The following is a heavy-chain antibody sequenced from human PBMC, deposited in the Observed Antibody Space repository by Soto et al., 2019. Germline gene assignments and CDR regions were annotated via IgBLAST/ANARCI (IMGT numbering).Heavy chain of an antibody. Sequence: ASVKVSCKASGYTFNTYYIHWVRQAPGQGLEWVGIINPYDGTRTYAQNFQGRVTLTRDTSTTTVYMELGSLRSEDTAVYYCARAAAGAAVRYDSDHWGQGTLGTVSS. CDR2: INPYDGTR. J-gene: IGHJ4*02. V-gene: IGHV1-46*02. CDR3: ARAAAGAAVRYDSDH. D-gene: IGHD6-13*01. CDR1: GYTFNTYY.